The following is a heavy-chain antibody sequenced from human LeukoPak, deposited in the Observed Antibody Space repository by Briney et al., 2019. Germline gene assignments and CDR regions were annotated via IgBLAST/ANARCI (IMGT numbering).Heavy chain of an antibody. Sequence: GGSLRLSCAASGFTFSSYEMNWVRQAPGKGLEWVSYISSSGGTIYYADSVKGRFTISRDNAKNSLYLQMNSLRAEDTAVYYCARDSYSGYDFDYWGQGTLVTVSS. CDR1: GFTFSSYE. V-gene: IGHV3-48*03. CDR3: ARDSYSGYDFDY. D-gene: IGHD5-12*01. J-gene: IGHJ4*02. CDR2: ISSSGGTI.